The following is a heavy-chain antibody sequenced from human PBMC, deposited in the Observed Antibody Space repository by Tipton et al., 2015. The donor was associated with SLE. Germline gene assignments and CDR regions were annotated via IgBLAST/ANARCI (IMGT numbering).Heavy chain of an antibody. CDR2: VYNSGTT. D-gene: IGHD1-26*01. J-gene: IGHJ4*01. Sequence: TLSLTCVVSGGSISGYSWNWIRQPAGKRLEWIGRVYNSGTTNYNPSLKSRVIMSVDTSRNQFSLKLNSVTAADTAVYYCARWASGTYDFDYWGPGTPVTVSS. CDR1: GGSISGYS. V-gene: IGHV4-4*07. CDR3: ARWASGTYDFDY.